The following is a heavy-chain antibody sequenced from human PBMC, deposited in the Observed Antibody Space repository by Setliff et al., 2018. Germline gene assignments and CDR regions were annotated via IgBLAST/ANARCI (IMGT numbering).Heavy chain of an antibody. D-gene: IGHD2-8*02. Sequence: PSETLSLTCSLHRVTFSGYYWAWIRQVPRKGLEWIGEITYDGETNYNPSLKSRVTISLDTSNLQFFLTLNSVTVADTAVYYCVREIRAWWNFSYMDVWGKGAPVTVSS. J-gene: IGHJ6*03. CDR2: ITYDGET. CDR1: RVTFSGYY. CDR3: VREIRAWWNFSYMDV. V-gene: IGHV4-34*01.